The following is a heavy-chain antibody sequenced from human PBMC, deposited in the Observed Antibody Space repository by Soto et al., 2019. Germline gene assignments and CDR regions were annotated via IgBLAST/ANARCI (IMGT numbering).Heavy chain of an antibody. D-gene: IGHD2-2*01. CDR1: GFTFSSYA. CDR2: ISGSGGTT. J-gene: IGHJ6*02. Sequence: HPGGSLRLSCAASGFTFSSYAMTWVRQAPGKGLGWVSVISGSGGTTHYADSVKGRFTISRDNFKNMLYLQMNSLGAEDTAVFYCARYCTSSSCNPAPYAMDVWGQGTTVTVSS. V-gene: IGHV3-23*01. CDR3: ARYCTSSSCNPAPYAMDV.